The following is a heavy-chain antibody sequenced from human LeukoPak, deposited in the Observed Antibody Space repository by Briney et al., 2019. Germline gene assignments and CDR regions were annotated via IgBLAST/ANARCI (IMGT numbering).Heavy chain of an antibody. CDR2: IIPISGTA. Sequence: GASVKVSCKASGGTFSSYAISWVRQAPGQGLEWMGGIIPISGTANYAQKFQGRVTITADESTSTAYMELSSLRSEDTAVYYCASLGGVTGTTGPSFDIWGQGTMVTVSS. V-gene: IGHV1-69*13. D-gene: IGHD1-20*01. CDR3: ASLGGVTGTTGPSFDI. J-gene: IGHJ3*02. CDR1: GGTFSSYA.